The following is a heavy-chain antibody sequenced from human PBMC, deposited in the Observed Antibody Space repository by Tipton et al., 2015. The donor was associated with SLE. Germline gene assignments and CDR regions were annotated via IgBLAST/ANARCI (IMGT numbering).Heavy chain of an antibody. J-gene: IGHJ6*03. CDR3: ARVPAVYYYYMDV. CDR2: KSYGGST. V-gene: IGHV4-61*08. Sequence: TLSLTCSVSGDSFSSGGYYWGWIRQLPGKGMEWIGYKSYGGSTNYNPSLKSRVTISVDTSKNQFSLKLSSVTAADTAVYYCARVPAVYYYYMDVWDKGTTVTVSS. D-gene: IGHD2-2*01. CDR1: GDSFSSGGYY.